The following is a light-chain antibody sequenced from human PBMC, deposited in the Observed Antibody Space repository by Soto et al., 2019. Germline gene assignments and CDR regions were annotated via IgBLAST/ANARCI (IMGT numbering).Light chain of an antibody. CDR3: ASWDDSLNGVV. Sequence: QSVLTQPPSASGTHGQRVTISCSGSSSNIGSNTVNWYQQLPGTAPKLLIYSNNQRPSGVPDRFSGSKSGTSASLAISGLQSEDEADYYCASWDDSLNGVVFGGGTKL. V-gene: IGLV1-44*01. J-gene: IGLJ2*01. CDR1: SSNIGSNT. CDR2: SNN.